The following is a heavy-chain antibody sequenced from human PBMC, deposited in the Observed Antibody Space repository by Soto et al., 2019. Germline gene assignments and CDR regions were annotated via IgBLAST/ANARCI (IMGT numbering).Heavy chain of an antibody. V-gene: IGHV3-33*01. D-gene: IGHD6-13*01. CDR2: IWYDGSNK. Sequence: QVQLVESGGGVVQPGRSLRLSCAASGFTFSSYGMHWVRQAPGKGLEWVAVIWYDGSNKYYADSVKGRFTISRDNSKNPLYLQMNSLRAEDTAVYYCARARTRIAAASFDYWGQGTLVTVSS. CDR1: GFTFSSYG. CDR3: ARARTRIAAASFDY. J-gene: IGHJ4*02.